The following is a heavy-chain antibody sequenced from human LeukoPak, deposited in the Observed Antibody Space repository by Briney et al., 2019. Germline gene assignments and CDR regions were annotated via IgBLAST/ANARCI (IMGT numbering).Heavy chain of an antibody. CDR2: LSGGGGNT. CDR1: GFSFSNYA. V-gene: IGHV3-23*01. Sequence: GGSLRLSCAASGFSFSNYAMSWVRQAPGKGLEWVSGLSGGGGNTYYADSVKGRFTISRDNSKNTLYLQMNSLRAEDTAVYYCAKDRTARGLDYWGQGTLVTVSS. CDR3: AKDRTARGLDY. J-gene: IGHJ4*02. D-gene: IGHD1-14*01.